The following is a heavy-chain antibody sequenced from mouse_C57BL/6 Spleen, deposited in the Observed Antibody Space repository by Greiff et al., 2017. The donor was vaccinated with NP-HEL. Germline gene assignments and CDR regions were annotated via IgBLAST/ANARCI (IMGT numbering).Heavy chain of an antibody. D-gene: IGHD1-1*01. CDR3: ARYGSSAYYAMDY. CDR2: IYPRDGST. V-gene: IGHV1-85*01. CDR1: GYTFTSYD. Sequence: QVQLQQSGPELVKPGASVKLSCKASGYTFTSYDINWVKQRPGQGLEWIGWIYPRDGSTKYNEKFKGKATLTVDTSSSTVSMELHSLTSEDSAVDFCARYGSSAYYAMDYWGQGTSVTVSS. J-gene: IGHJ4*01.